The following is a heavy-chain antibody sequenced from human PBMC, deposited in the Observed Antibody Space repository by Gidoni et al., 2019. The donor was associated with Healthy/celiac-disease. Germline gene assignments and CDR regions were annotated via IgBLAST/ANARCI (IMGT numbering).Heavy chain of an antibody. D-gene: IGHD2-15*01. V-gene: IGHV5-51*01. CDR3: ARHRYCSGGSCYWFDP. J-gene: IGHJ5*02. CDR1: GYSFTCYW. Sequence: EVQLVQSGAEVKKPGESLKISCKGSGYSFTCYWIGWLRQMPGKGLEWMGIIYPGDSDTRYSPSFQGQVTISADKSISTAYLQWSSLKASDTAMYYCARHRYCSGGSCYWFDPWGQGTLVTVSS. CDR2: IYPGDSDT.